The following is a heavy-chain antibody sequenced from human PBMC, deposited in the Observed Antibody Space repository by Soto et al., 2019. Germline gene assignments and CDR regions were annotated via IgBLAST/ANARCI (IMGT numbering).Heavy chain of an antibody. CDR3: AKEFFSPQAYWFFDL. J-gene: IGHJ2*01. CDR1: GFTYSTFG. CDR2: IAADGLAQ. V-gene: IGHV3-30*18. Sequence: QVQLVESGGGVVQPGRSLRLSCAASGFTYSTFGMHWVRQAPGKGLEWVAVIAADGLAQYYADPVKGRFTISRDNSENTLFLQMNNLGAEDTAVYYCAKEFFSPQAYWFFDLWGRGTLVTVSS. D-gene: IGHD3-3*01.